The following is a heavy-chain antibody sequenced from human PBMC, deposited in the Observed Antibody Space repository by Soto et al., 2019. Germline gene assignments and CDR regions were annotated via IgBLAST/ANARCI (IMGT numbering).Heavy chain of an antibody. Sequence: GGSLRLSCAASGFTFSTYTMNWVRQAPGKGLEWISSISSGSSYIYYAGSVKGRFTISRDNAKDSLFLQMNSLRADDTAVYYCARDILSGGAYPDSWGQGTKVTVSS. D-gene: IGHD3-10*01. J-gene: IGHJ5*01. V-gene: IGHV3-21*01. CDR1: GFTFSTYT. CDR3: ARDILSGGAYPDS. CDR2: ISSGSSYI.